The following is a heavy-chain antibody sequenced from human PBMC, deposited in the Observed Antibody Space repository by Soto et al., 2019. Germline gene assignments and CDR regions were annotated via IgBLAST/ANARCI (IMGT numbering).Heavy chain of an antibody. CDR3: AREGYIAAPTVKHYYYYYKDV. CDR2: IIPILGIA. D-gene: IGHD6-6*01. Sequence: SVKVSCKASGGTFSSYTISWVRQAPGQGLEWMGRIIPILGIANYAQKFQGRVTITADKSTSTAYMELSSLRSEDTAVYYCAREGYIAAPTVKHYYYYYKDVWGKGTTVTVSS. CDR1: GGTFSSYT. V-gene: IGHV1-69*04. J-gene: IGHJ6*03.